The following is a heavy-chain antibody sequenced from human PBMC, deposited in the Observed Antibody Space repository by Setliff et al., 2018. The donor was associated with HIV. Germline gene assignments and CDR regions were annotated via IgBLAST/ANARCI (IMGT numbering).Heavy chain of an antibody. J-gene: IGHJ4*02. D-gene: IGHD3-10*01. CDR2: IYSDGST. V-gene: IGHV3-66*02. CDR3: ARVRLYNAALDY. Sequence: GGSLRLSCAASGFTVSSHYMSWVRQAPGKGLEWVSTIYSDGSTYHADSVKGRFTLSRDSSKNTLSLQMNSLRPEDTAVYYCARVRLYNAALDYWGQGTLVTVSS. CDR1: GFTVSSHY.